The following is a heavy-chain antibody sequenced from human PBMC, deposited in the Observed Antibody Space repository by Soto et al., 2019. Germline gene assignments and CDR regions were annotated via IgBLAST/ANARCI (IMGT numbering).Heavy chain of an antibody. J-gene: IGHJ4*02. CDR3: ARLKGGRKIDILTGYLDPGSDY. D-gene: IGHD3-9*01. Sequence: SETLSLTCTVSGGSISSSSYYWGWIRQPPGKGLEWIGSIYYSGSTYYNPSLKSRVTISVDTSKNQFSLKLSSVTAADTAVYYCARLKGGRKIDILTGYLDPGSDYWGQGTLVTVSS. V-gene: IGHV4-39*01. CDR2: IYYSGST. CDR1: GGSISSSSYY.